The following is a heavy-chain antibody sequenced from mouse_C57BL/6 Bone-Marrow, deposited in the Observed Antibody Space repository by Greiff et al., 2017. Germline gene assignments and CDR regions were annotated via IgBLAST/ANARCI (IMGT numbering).Heavy chain of an antibody. CDR2: IRSKSNNYAT. CDR1: GFSFNTYA. CDR3: VRRNYGEGFDY. V-gene: IGHV10-1*01. D-gene: IGHD1-1*01. Sequence: EVQRVESGGGLVQPKGSLKLSCAASGFSFNTYAMNWVRQAPGKGLEWVARIRSKSNNYATYYADSVKDRFTISRDDSESMLYLQMNNLKTEDTAMYYWVRRNYGEGFDYWGQGTTLTVSS. J-gene: IGHJ2*01.